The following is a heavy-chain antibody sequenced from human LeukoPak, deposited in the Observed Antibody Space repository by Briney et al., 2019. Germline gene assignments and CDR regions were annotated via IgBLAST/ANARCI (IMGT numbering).Heavy chain of an antibody. CDR2: ISGSGGST. V-gene: IGHV3-23*01. D-gene: IGHD3-10*01. CDR1: RFTFSSYA. CDR3: AKGPIGWFGELSRFLDY. J-gene: IGHJ4*02. Sequence: PGGSLRLSCAASRFTFSSYAMSWVRQAPGKGLEWVSAISGSGGSTYYADSVKGRFTISRDNSKNTLYLQMNSLRAEDTAVYYCAKGPIGWFGELSRFLDYWGQGTLVTVSS.